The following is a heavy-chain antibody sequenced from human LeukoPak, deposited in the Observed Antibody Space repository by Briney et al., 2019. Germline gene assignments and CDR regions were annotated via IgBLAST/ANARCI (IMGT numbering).Heavy chain of an antibody. V-gene: IGHV4-34*01. Sequence: SETLSLTCAVYGGSFSGYYWSWIRQPPGKGLEWIGEINHSGSTNYNPSLKSRVTISVDTSKNQFSLKPSSVTAADTAVYYCARGISAIGYWGQGTLVTVSS. D-gene: IGHD2-21*02. J-gene: IGHJ4*02. CDR2: INHSGST. CDR3: ARGISAIGY. CDR1: GGSFSGYY.